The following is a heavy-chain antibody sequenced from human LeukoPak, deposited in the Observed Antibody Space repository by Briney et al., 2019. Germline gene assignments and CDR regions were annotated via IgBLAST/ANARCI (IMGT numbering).Heavy chain of an antibody. Sequence: ASVRVSCKTSGYTFIGYYMHWVRQAPGRGLEWMGWINPDNGAINYAQKFQGRVTMTRHTSINTVYMELSRLGPDDTAVYYCTRERLSPGKGFDHWGQGTLVTVSS. CDR1: GYTFIGYY. CDR2: INPDNGAI. CDR3: TRERLSPGKGFDH. D-gene: IGHD4-23*01. V-gene: IGHV1-2*02. J-gene: IGHJ4*02.